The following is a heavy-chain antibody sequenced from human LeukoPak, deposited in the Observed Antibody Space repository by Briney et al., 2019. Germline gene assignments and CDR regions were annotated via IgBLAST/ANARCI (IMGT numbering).Heavy chain of an antibody. CDR2: INNSGST. CDR1: GGSFSGYN. V-gene: IGHV4-34*01. Sequence: PSETLSLTCAVYGGSFSGYNCSWIRKPQGPGLERIGEINNSGSTNYNPSLKSLVTISVDTSKNQFSLKRCSVTAAGTAVYYFARRSYYDSSDIHGWFDPWGQGTLVTVSS. CDR3: ARRSYYDSSDIHGWFDP. J-gene: IGHJ5*02. D-gene: IGHD3-22*01.